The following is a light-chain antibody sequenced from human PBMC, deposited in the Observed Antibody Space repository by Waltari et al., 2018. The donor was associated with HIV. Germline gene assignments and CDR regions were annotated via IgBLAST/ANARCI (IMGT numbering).Light chain of an antibody. CDR3: QVWDSSSGVV. V-gene: IGLV3-21*04. Sequence: SYVLTQSPSVPVAPGKTARITCGGNNIGSKSVHWYQQKPGQAPVLVIYYASDRPSGIPERFSGSNSGNTATLTISRVEAGDEADYYCQVWDSSSGVVFGGGTRLTVL. CDR2: YAS. CDR1: NIGSKS. J-gene: IGLJ2*01.